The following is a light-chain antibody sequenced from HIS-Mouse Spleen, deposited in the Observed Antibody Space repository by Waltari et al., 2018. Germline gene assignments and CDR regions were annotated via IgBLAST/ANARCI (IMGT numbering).Light chain of an antibody. Sequence: DIQMTQSPSTLSASVGDRVTITCRASQSISSWLAWYQQKPGKAPKLLIYKGSSLESGVPSRFSGSGSGTEFTLTISSLQPDDFATYYCQQYNSYSKLTFGGGTKVEIK. CDR1: QSISSW. J-gene: IGKJ4*01. CDR2: KGS. CDR3: QQYNSYSKLT. V-gene: IGKV1-5*03.